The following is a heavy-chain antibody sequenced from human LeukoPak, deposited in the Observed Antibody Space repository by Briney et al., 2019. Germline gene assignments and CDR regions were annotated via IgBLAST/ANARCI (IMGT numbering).Heavy chain of an antibody. CDR3: AKSASTTSCRHFDY. CDR1: GFTFSSYA. D-gene: IGHD2-2*01. Sequence: PGGSLRLSCAASGFTFSSYAMSWVRQAPGKGLEWVSAISGSGGSTYYADFVKGRFTISRDNSRNTLYLQINSLKADDTAVYYCAKSASTTSCRHFDYWGQGTLVTVSS. CDR2: ISGSGGST. V-gene: IGHV3-23*01. J-gene: IGHJ4*02.